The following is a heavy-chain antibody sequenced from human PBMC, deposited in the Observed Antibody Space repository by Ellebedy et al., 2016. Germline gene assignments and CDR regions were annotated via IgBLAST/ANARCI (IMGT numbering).Heavy chain of an antibody. CDR1: GIGFSDFF. Sequence: GESLKISXAASGIGFSDFFMGWVRRAPGKGLEWVATISAGGETTYLADSVKGRFTISRDNSRYTLYLQMDSLTAADTAVYYCYYGHYSGFWGQGTLVTVSS. V-gene: IGHV3-23*01. CDR3: YYGHYSGF. CDR2: ISAGGETT. J-gene: IGHJ4*02. D-gene: IGHD4-17*01.